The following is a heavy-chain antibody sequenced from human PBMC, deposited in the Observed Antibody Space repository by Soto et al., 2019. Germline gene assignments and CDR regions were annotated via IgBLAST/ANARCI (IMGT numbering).Heavy chain of an antibody. V-gene: IGHV3-11*01. CDR3: ASEMARVCDS. CDR2: ISISGGTI. J-gene: IGHJ4*02. D-gene: IGHD2-8*01. CDR1: GFTVSDFY. Sequence: GRAMLRPCSGPGFTVSDFYRRWIRQAPGKGLEWLSYISISGGTIYYADSVKGRFSISRDNAKNSLYLQLSSLRAEDTAGYFCASEMARVCDSWGPGTLVAVSS.